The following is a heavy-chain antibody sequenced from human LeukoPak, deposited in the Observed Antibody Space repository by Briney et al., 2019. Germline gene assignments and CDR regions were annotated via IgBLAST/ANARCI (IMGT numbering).Heavy chain of an antibody. CDR2: ISSSSNYI. V-gene: IGHV3-21*01. Sequence: GGSLRLSCAASGFTFSSYSMNWVRQAPGRGLEWVSSISSSSNYIYYADSVKGRFTISRDNAKNSLYLQMNSLRAEDTAVYYCARDPVSSDVYNGMDVWGQGTTVTVSS. J-gene: IGHJ6*02. CDR1: GFTFSSYS. D-gene: IGHD1-14*01. CDR3: ARDPVSSDVYNGMDV.